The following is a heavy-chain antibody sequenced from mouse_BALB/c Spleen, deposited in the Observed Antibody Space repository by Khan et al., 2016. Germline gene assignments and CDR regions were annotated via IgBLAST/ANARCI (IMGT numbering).Heavy chain of an antibody. CDR3: TRGDTTGDAWFAY. CDR2: IYPGNTDA. Sequence: IQVVQSGTVLARPGASVKMSCKASGYTFSNYWLHWMKQRPGQGLEWIGVIYPGNTDATYHQKFKDKAELTAVASSSTAYLEPSSLTNEDSAVCYWTRGDTTGDAWFAYWGQGTLVTVSA. CDR1: GYTFSNYW. D-gene: IGHD2-13*01. V-gene: IGHV1-5*01. J-gene: IGHJ3*01.